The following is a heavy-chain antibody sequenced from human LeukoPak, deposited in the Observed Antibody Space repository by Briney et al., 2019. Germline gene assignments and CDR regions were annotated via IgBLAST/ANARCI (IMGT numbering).Heavy chain of an antibody. CDR3: AGTGGVIARSFDY. D-gene: IGHD3-16*02. Sequence: SETLSLTCTVSGGSISSYYWGWIRQPPGKGLEWIGTIYYSGSTYYNPSLKSRVTISVDKSKSQFSLKLSSVTAADTAVYYCAGTGGVIARSFDYWGQGTLVTVSS. CDR1: GGSISSYY. J-gene: IGHJ4*02. V-gene: IGHV4-39*07. CDR2: IYYSGST.